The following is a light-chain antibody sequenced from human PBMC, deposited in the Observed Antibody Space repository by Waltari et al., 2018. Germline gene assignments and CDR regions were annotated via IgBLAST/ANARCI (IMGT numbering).Light chain of an antibody. CDR1: SRDVGFYNY. CDR3: NSYTGSSSWV. J-gene: IGLJ3*02. CDR2: HVS. V-gene: IGLV2-14*01. Sequence: QSALTQPTSVSGSPGQSITISCTGTSRDVGFYNYVSWYQQYPGKVPQPLVYHVSDRPSGVSSLFSGSKSGNTASLTISGLQADDEADYYCNSYTGSSSWVFGGGTKLTVL.